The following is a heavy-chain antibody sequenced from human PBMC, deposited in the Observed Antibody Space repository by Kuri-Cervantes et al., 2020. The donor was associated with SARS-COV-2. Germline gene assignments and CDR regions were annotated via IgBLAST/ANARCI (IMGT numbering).Heavy chain of an antibody. CDR3: AREDSGTNDAFDF. CDR1: GFIFSGYC. CDR2: IKQDGSEE. Sequence: GESLKISYAASGFIFSGYCMTWVRQAPGKGLEWVANIKQDGSEEYYVDSVKGRFTISRDNAKNSLYLQMNSLRAEDTAVYYCAREDSGTNDAFDFWGQEATVTVSS. D-gene: IGHD3-10*01. J-gene: IGHJ3*01. V-gene: IGHV3-7*03.